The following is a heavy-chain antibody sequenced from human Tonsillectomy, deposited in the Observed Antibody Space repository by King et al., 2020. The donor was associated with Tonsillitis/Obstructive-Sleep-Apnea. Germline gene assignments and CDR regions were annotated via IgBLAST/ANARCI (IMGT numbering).Heavy chain of an antibody. D-gene: IGHD4-17*01. CDR2: INPSGGST. J-gene: IGHJ4*02. Sequence: VQLVESGAEVKKPGASVKVSCKASGYTLINNYIHWVRQAPGQGLEWMGIINPSGGSTSYAQKFQGRVTMTRETSTSTVYMELSSLRSEDTAVYYCARVGSGLGHGDYAFDYWGKGTLVTVSS. CDR3: ARVGSGLGHGDYAFDY. CDR1: GYTLINNY. V-gene: IGHV1-46*01.